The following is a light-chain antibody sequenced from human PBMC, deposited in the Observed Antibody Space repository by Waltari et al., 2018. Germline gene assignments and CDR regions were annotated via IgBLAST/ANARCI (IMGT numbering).Light chain of an antibody. CDR3: QQYYSTPPIT. V-gene: IGKV4-1*01. J-gene: IGKJ5*01. CDR2: WAA. CDR1: QSVLYNSNNKNY. Sequence: DIVMTQSPDSLAVSLGERATINCKSSQSVLYNSNNKNYLAWYQQKPGQPPKLLIYWAATWESGVPDRFSGSGSGTDFTLTISSLQAEDVAVYYCQQYYSTPPITFGQGTRLEIK.